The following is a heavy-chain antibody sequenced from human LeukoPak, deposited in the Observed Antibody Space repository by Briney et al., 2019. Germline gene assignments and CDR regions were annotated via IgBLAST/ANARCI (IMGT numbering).Heavy chain of an antibody. V-gene: IGHV3-15*01. CDR2: IKSKTDGGTT. CDR3: TRSNSISPLDY. D-gene: IGHD2/OR15-2a*01. J-gene: IGHJ4*02. Sequence: PRGSLRLSCAASGFTFSDAWMTWVRQAPGKGLEWVGRIKSKTDGGTTDYAAPVKGRFTISRDDSENTLYLQMSSLKTEDTATYYCTRSNSISPLDYWGQGTLVTVSS. CDR1: GFTFSDAW.